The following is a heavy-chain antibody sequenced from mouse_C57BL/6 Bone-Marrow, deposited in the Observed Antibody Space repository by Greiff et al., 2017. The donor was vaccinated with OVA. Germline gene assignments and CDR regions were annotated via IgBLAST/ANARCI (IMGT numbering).Heavy chain of an antibody. CDR1: GYTFTSYG. CDR3: ARSVRMGY. CDR2: IYPRSGNT. V-gene: IGHV1-81*01. Sequence: VQGVESGAELARPGASVKLSCKASGYTFTSYGISWVKQRTGQGLEWIGEIYPRSGNTYYNEKFKGKATLTADKSSSTAYMELRSLTSEDSVVYFCARSVRMGYWGQGTTVTVSS. J-gene: IGHJ4*01.